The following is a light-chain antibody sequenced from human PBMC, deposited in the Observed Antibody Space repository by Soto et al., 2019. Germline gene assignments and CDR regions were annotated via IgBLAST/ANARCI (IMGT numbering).Light chain of an antibody. V-gene: IGKV1-5*01. CDR1: QSVSSS. Sequence: MTQSPATLSVSPGERATLSCRASQSVSSSLAWYQQKPGKAPKLLIYDASTLESGVPSRFSGSGYGTEFTLTINSLQPGDFATYYCQQYESFSPYTFGQGTRLEI. CDR2: DAS. J-gene: IGKJ2*01. CDR3: QQYESFSPYT.